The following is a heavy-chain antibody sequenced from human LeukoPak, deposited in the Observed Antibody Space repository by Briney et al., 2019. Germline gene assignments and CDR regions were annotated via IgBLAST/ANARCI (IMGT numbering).Heavy chain of an antibody. CDR1: GFTFSNAW. CDR2: INTDGSST. CDR3: ARLGRGGGYDVLTGLS. V-gene: IGHV3-74*01. J-gene: IGHJ5*02. D-gene: IGHD3-9*01. Sequence: GGSLRLSCAASGFTFSNAWMSWVRQAPGKGLEWVSRINTDGSSTSYVDSVKGRFTISRDNAKNTLYLQMNSLRIDDTAVYYCARLGRGGGYDVLTGLSWGQGTLVTVSS.